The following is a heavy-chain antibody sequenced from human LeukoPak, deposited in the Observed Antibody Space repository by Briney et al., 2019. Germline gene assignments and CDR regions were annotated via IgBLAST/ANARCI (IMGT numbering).Heavy chain of an antibody. J-gene: IGHJ4*02. CDR3: ARQVESGWYGRGFDY. CDR1: GYSFTSYW. D-gene: IGHD6-19*01. Sequence: GESLKISCKGSGYSFTSYWIGWVRQMPGKGLEWMGIIYPGDSDTRYSPSFQGQVTISADKSISTAYLQWSSLKASDTAMYYCARQVESGWYGRGFDYWGQGTLVTVSS. CDR2: IYPGDSDT. V-gene: IGHV5-51*01.